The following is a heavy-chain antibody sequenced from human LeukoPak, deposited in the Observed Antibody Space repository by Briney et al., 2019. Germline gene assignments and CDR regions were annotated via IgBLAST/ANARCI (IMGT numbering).Heavy chain of an antibody. CDR1: GDSINSLDL. CDR2: MYLSGTT. J-gene: IGHJ4*02. D-gene: IGHD3-22*01. V-gene: IGHV4-4*02. CDR3: AGLVGRYSSGLYYYYFDY. Sequence: SETLSLTCTVSGDSINSLDLWSWVRQPPGKGLEWIGEMYLSGTTHSNPSVKRRVTISIDKSKNQFFLNLSSVTAADTAVYYCAGLVGRYSSGLYYYYFDYWGQGTLVTVSS.